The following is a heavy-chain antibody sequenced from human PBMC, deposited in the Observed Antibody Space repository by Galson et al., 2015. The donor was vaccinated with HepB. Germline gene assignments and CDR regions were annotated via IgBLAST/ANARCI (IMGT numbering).Heavy chain of an antibody. CDR1: GYSFTNYW. CDR3: ARWPYYMVRGVQYYFYY. CDR2: IYPGGSDT. V-gene: IGHV5-51*01. Sequence: QSGAEVKKPGESLTISCNTSGYSFTNYWIGWVRQMPGKGLEWMGIIYPGGSDTRYSPSFQGQVTISADKSITTAYLQWSSLKASDTAIYYCARWPYYMVRGVQYYFYYWGEGTQVTGS. J-gene: IGHJ4*02. D-gene: IGHD3-10*01.